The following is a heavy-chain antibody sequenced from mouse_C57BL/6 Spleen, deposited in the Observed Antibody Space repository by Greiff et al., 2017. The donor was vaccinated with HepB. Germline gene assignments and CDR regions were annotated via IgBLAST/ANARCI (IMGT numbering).Heavy chain of an antibody. J-gene: IGHJ4*01. CDR3: ARFDYGYYGAMDY. CDR2: IYPSDSET. D-gene: IGHD2-1*01. Sequence: QVQLQQPGAELVRPGSSVKLSCKASGYTFTSYWMDWVKQRPGQGLEWIGNIYPSDSETHYNQKFKDKATLTVDKSSSTAYMQLSSLTSEDSAVYYCARFDYGYYGAMDYWGQGTSVTVSS. CDR1: GYTFTSYW. V-gene: IGHV1-61*01.